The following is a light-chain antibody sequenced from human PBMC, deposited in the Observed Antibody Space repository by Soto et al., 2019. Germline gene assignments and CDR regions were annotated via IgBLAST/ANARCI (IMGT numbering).Light chain of an antibody. CDR3: QSYDSSLNAYV. CDR1: SSNIGAGYD. Sequence: QSVLTQPPSVSGAPGQRVTMSCTGSSSNIGAGYDVHWYQQLPGTAPKLLIYGNSNRPSGVPDRFSGSKSGTSASLAITGLQAEVEADYYCQSYDSSLNAYVFGTGTKLTVL. J-gene: IGLJ1*01. V-gene: IGLV1-40*01. CDR2: GNS.